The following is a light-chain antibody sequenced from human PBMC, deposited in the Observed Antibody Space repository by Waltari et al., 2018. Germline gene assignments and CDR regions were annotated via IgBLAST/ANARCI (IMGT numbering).Light chain of an antibody. CDR1: QNIDIY. J-gene: IGKJ2*01. Sequence: IQLTQSPSSLSASLGDSVTITCRASQNIDIYLNWYQQRPGKAPNVLISVASNLRSGVPSRFSGSGSGTVFTLTINNLQPEDFATYYCQQSYSIATFGQGTKLEMK. CDR2: VAS. CDR3: QQSYSIAT. V-gene: IGKV1-39*01.